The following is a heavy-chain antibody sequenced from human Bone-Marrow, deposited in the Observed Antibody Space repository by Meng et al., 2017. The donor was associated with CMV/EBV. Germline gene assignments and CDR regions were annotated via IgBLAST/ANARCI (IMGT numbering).Heavy chain of an antibody. D-gene: IGHD6-13*01. CDR1: GFTFSSYA. CDR3: ATGGIAALDY. V-gene: IGHV3-23*01. Sequence: GESLKISCAASGFTFSSYAMSWVRQAPGKGLEWVSAISGSGGSTYYADSVKGRFTISRDNSKNTLYLQMNSLRAEDTAVYYCATGGIAALDYRGQGTLVTVSS. CDR2: ISGSGGST. J-gene: IGHJ4*02.